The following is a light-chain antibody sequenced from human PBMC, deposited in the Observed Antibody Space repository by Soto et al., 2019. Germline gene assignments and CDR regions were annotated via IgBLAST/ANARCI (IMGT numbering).Light chain of an antibody. CDR3: QQYGSYPLT. J-gene: IGKJ1*01. V-gene: IGKV3-20*01. Sequence: EIVLTQSPGTLSLSPGERATLSCRASQSVSSSYLAWYQQKPGQAPRLLIYGASSRATGIPDRFSGSGSGTAFTLTISRLEPEDFAVYYCQQYGSYPLTFGQGTKVEIK. CDR1: QSVSSSY. CDR2: GAS.